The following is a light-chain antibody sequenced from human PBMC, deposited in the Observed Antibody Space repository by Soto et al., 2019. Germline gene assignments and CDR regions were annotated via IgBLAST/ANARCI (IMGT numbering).Light chain of an antibody. CDR3: QQYNSYLYT. V-gene: IGKV1-5*01. Sequence: DIQMTQSPSTLSASVGDRVTITCRASQSISSWLAWYQQKPGKAPKVLIYDASSLESGVPSRFSGSGSGTEFTLAISSLQPDDFATYYCQQYNSYLYTFGQVTKLEIK. J-gene: IGKJ2*01. CDR2: DAS. CDR1: QSISSW.